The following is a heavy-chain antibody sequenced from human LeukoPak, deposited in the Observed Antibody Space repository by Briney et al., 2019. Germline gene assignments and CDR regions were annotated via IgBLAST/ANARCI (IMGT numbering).Heavy chain of an antibody. D-gene: IGHD2-2*01. Sequence: PSETLSLTCTVAAGSMSSYYWSWIRQPPGKGLEWIAYIYYSGSTNYNPSLKSRVTISVDTSKNQFSLKLSSVTAAYTAVYYCARRNLGYCSSTSCHNWFDPWGQGTLVTISS. CDR3: ARRNLGYCSSTSCHNWFDP. CDR2: IYYSGST. V-gene: IGHV4-59*08. CDR1: AGSMSSYY. J-gene: IGHJ5*02.